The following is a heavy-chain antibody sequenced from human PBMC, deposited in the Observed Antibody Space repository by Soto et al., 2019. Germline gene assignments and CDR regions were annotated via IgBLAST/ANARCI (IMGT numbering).Heavy chain of an antibody. J-gene: IGHJ2*01. CDR1: VFTFSDSD. V-gene: IGHV3-13*01. Sequence: GVTLRLSCEASVFTFSDSDIHWCCQAAGIVLLWVSALGAGGVTLYSRSVKGRFTIAREKALNSLFLQMNSLTAGDTAVYYCAIESPVYGDDDSGWYFDVWRRGTL. CDR2: LGAGGVT. CDR3: AIESPVYGDDDSGWYFDV. D-gene: IGHD4-17*01.